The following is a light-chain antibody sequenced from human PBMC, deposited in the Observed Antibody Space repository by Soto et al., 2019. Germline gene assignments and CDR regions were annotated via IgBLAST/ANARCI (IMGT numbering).Light chain of an antibody. CDR3: QKYNSAPPIT. J-gene: IGKJ5*01. CDR2: SAS. V-gene: IGKV1-27*01. CDR1: QGIRSY. Sequence: DIQLTQPPSSLSESVGDRVSLTCRVSQGIRSYLNRYRQKPGKVPKLLIYSASNLQSGVPSRFSGSGSGTDFTLTISSLQPEDVATYYCQKYNSAPPITLGQGPRLEIK.